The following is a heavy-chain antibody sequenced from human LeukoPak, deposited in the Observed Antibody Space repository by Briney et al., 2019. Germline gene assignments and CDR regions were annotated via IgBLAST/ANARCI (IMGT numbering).Heavy chain of an antibody. J-gene: IGHJ2*01. CDR3: AKAPARRPPMYWYFDL. CDR1: GFTFSSYA. D-gene: IGHD6-6*01. Sequence: PGGSLRLSCAASGFTFSSYAMSWVRQAPGKGLEWVSAISGSGGSTYYADSVKGRFTISRDNSKNTLYLQMNSLRAEDTAVYYCAKAPARRPPMYWYFDLWGRGTLVTVSS. CDR2: ISGSGGST. V-gene: IGHV3-23*01.